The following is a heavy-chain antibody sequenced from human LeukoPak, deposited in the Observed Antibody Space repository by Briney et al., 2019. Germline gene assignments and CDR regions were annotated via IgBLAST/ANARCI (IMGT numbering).Heavy chain of an antibody. V-gene: IGHV3-30-3*01. CDR1: GFTFSSYA. CDR2: ISYDGSNK. D-gene: IGHD6-13*01. CDR3: ARVHSSSWYALPRFDY. Sequence: AGSLTLTCAASGFTFSSYAMHWVRQAPGKGLEWVAVISYDGSNKYYADSVKGRFTISRDNSKNTLYLQMNSLRAEDTAVYYCARVHSSSWYALPRFDYWGQGTLVTVSS. J-gene: IGHJ4*02.